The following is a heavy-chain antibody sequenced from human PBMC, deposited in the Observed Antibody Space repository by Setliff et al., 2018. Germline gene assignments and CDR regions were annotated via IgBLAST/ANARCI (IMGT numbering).Heavy chain of an antibody. CDR1: GFTLSTYW. D-gene: IGHD4-17*01. J-gene: IGHJ4*02. V-gene: IGHV3-7*01. CDR2: IKQDGSEK. CDR3: ARLRKDYGDYYYFDY. Sequence: PGGSLRLSCAASGFTLSTYWMSWVRQAPGKGLEWVANIKQDGSEKYYVDSVKGRFTISRDNAKNSLYLQMNSLRAEDTAVYYCARLRKDYGDYYYFDYWGQGTLVTVSS.